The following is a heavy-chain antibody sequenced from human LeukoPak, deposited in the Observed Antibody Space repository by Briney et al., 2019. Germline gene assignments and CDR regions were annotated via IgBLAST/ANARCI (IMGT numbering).Heavy chain of an antibody. D-gene: IGHD6-19*01. CDR1: GFTFSSYA. CDR3: AKGVAGLDY. Sequence: PGGPLRLSCAASGFTFSSYAMSWVRQAPGKGLEWVSAISGSGGSTYYADSVKGRFTISRDNSKNTLYLQRNSLRDEDTAVYYCAKGVAGLDYWGQGTLVTVSS. CDR2: ISGSGGST. J-gene: IGHJ4*02. V-gene: IGHV3-23*01.